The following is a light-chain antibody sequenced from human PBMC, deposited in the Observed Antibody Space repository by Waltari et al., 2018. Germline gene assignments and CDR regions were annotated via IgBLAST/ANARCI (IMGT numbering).Light chain of an antibody. CDR1: QSISSY. CDR2: AAS. Sequence: DIQMTQSPSSLSASVGDRVTITCRASQSISSYLNWYQQKPGKAPKLLIYAASSLQSGVPSSFSGSGSGTDFTLTISSLQPEDFATYYCQQSYSTPPTYTFGQGTKLEIK. CDR3: QQSYSTPPTYT. J-gene: IGKJ2*01. V-gene: IGKV1-39*01.